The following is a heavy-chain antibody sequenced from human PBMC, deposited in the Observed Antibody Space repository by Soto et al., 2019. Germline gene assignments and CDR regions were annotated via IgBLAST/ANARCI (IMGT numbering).Heavy chain of an antibody. V-gene: IGHV3-23*01. Sequence: EVQLLQSGGGLVQPGGSLRLSCAASGFTFSTYDMTWVRQAPGKGLEWVSSISDTADTTYYADSVKGRFTISRDNSKNTLYLQMNSLRAEDTAEYYCAKDRTVTTSGWYFDLWGRGTLVTVAS. CDR1: GFTFSTYD. D-gene: IGHD4-17*01. CDR2: ISDTADTT. J-gene: IGHJ2*01. CDR3: AKDRTVTTSGWYFDL.